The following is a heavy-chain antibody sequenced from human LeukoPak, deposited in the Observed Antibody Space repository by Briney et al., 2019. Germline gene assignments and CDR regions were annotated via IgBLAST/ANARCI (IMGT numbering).Heavy chain of an antibody. CDR2: TSGSGGST. CDR3: AKDAPVNIVVVPAANS. D-gene: IGHD2-2*01. Sequence: GGSLRLSCAASGFTFSSYAMSWVRQAPGKGLEWVSATSGSGGSTYYADSVKGRFTISRDNSKNTLYLQMNSLRAEDTAVYYCAKDAPVNIVVVPAANSWGQGTLVTVSS. V-gene: IGHV3-23*01. J-gene: IGHJ4*02. CDR1: GFTFSSYA.